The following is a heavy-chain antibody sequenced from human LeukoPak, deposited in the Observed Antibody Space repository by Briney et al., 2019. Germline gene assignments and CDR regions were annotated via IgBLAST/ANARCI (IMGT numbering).Heavy chain of an antibody. V-gene: IGHV4-34*01. D-gene: IGHD6-13*01. CDR3: ATQIAAAGTWWFDP. CDR2: INHSGST. J-gene: IGHJ5*02. Sequence: SETLSLTCTVSGGSISNYYWSWIRQPPGKGLEWIGEINHSGSTNYNPSPKSRVTISVDTSKNQFSLKLSSVTAADTAVYYCATQIAAAGTWWFDPWGQGTLVTVSS. CDR1: GGSISNYY.